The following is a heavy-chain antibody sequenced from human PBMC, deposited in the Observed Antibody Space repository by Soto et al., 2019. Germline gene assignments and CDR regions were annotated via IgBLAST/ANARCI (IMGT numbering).Heavy chain of an antibody. CDR3: ARDEGLGYCISTSCYGSYYYYYGMDV. V-gene: IGHV1-18*01. CDR2: ISAYNGNT. J-gene: IGHJ6*02. D-gene: IGHD2-2*01. CDR1: GYTFTSYG. Sequence: QVQLVQSGAEVKKPGASVKVSCKASGYTFTSYGISWVRQAPGQGLEWMGWISAYNGNTNYAQKLQGRVTMTTDTSTSTAYMELRSLRSDDTAVYYCARDEGLGYCISTSCYGSYYYYYGMDVWGQGTTVTVSS.